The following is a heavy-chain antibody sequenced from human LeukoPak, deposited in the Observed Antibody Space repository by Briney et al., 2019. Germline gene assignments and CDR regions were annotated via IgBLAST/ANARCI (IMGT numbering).Heavy chain of an antibody. CDR1: GGSISSSNYY. Sequence: SSETLSLIGTVSGGSISSSNYYWGWIRQPPGKGLEWIGSIYYSGSTYYNPSLKSRVTISVDTSKNQFSLKLSSVTAADTAVYYCASHYGSGSYFDYWGQGTLVTVSS. CDR3: ASHYGSGSYFDY. CDR2: IYYSGST. V-gene: IGHV4-39*01. J-gene: IGHJ4*02. D-gene: IGHD3-10*01.